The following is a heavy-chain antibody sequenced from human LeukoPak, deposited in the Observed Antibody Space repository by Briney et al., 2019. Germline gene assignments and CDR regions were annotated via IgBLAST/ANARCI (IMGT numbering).Heavy chain of an antibody. V-gene: IGHV3-33*01. J-gene: IGHJ6*02. Sequence: GRSVRLSCAASGYTFSSYGMHWVRQAPGKGLEWVTVIRYDGSNKYYADYVKGRFTISRDNSKNTLYLQMNSLRAEDTAVYYCARPGRVTMVRGVNPSGMDVWGQGTTVTVSS. CDR2: IRYDGSNK. CDR3: ARPGRVTMVRGVNPSGMDV. D-gene: IGHD3-10*01. CDR1: GYTFSSYG.